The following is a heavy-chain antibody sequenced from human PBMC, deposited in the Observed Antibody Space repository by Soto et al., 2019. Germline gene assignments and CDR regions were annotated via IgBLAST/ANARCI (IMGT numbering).Heavy chain of an antibody. CDR1: GGTFSSYT. J-gene: IGHJ4*02. CDR2: IIPILGIA. CDR3: ARGYEGGAAADY. D-gene: IGHD6-13*01. V-gene: IGHV1-69*02. Sequence: QVQLVQSGAEVKKPGSSVKVSCKASGGTFSSYTISWVRQAPGQGLEWMGRIIPILGIANYAQKFQGRVTITADNSTSTAYMERRSLRCEDTAVYYCARGYEGGAAADYWGQGTLVTVSS.